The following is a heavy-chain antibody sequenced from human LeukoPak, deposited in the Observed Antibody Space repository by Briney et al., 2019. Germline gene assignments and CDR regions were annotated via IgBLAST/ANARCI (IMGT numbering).Heavy chain of an antibody. CDR2: IYYSGSS. D-gene: IGHD3-16*01. V-gene: IGHV4-39*07. CDR3: ARSAWGYAFDI. J-gene: IGHJ3*02. CDR1: GGSISSNNYY. Sequence: PSETLSLTCTVSGGSISSNNYYWGWIRQPPGKGLEWIGSIYYSGSSHYNPSLKSRVTISVDTSKNQFSLKLSSVTAADTAMYYCARSAWGYAFDIWGQGTMVTVSS.